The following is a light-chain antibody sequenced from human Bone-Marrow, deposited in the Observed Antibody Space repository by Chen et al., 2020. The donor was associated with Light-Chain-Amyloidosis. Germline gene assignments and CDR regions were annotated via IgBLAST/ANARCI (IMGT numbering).Light chain of an antibody. J-gene: IGKJ3*01. CDR3: QQYYSAPFT. V-gene: IGKV4-1*01. CDR2: WAS. Sequence: DLVMTQSPDSLAVSLGERATINCKSSQSVLYSSNNKNYLAWYQQKPVQPPKLLISWASTRESGVPDRFTGSGSGTDFTLTISSLQAEDVAVYYCQQYYSAPFTFGPGTKVNIK. CDR1: QSVLYSSNNKNY.